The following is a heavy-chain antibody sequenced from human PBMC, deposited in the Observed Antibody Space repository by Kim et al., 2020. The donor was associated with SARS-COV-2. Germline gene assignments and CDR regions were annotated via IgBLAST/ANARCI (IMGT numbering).Heavy chain of an antibody. Sequence: ASVKVSCKASEYIFTRYVVNWVRQAPGQGLEWMGGINTNTGNPTSAQGFTGRFVFSLDTSVNTAYLQISSLKAEDTAVYYCTRVTAPPAYYDILTGRHYYYGMDVWGQGTTVTVSS. V-gene: IGHV7-4-1*02. CDR2: INTNTGNP. CDR1: EYIFTRYV. CDR3: TRVTAPPAYYDILTGRHYYYGMDV. D-gene: IGHD3-9*01. J-gene: IGHJ6*02.